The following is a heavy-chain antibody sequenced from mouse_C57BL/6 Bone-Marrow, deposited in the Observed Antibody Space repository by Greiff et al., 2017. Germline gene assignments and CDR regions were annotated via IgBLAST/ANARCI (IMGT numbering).Heavy chain of an antibody. CDR1: GFSLTSYG. Sequence: VKLMESGPGLVQPSQSLSITCTVSGFSLTSYGVHWVRQSPGKGLEWLGVIWSGGSTDYNAAFISRLSISKANSKSQVFLKMNSLQAADTAIYYCARGDSSGSWFAYWGQGTLVTVSA. CDR2: IWSGGST. J-gene: IGHJ3*01. V-gene: IGHV2-2*01. D-gene: IGHD3-2*02. CDR3: ARGDSSGSWFAY.